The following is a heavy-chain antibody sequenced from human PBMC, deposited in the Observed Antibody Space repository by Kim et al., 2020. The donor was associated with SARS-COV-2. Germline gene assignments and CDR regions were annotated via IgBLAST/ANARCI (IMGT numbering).Heavy chain of an antibody. J-gene: IGHJ4*02. D-gene: IGHD6-19*01. Sequence: SETLSLTCTVSGGSISSYYWSWIRQPPGKGLEWIGYIYYSGSTNYNPSLKSRVTISVDTSKNQFSLKLSSVTAADTAVYYCAREGSAVGSGWLDYWGQGTLVTVSS. CDR2: IYYSGST. CDR1: GGSISSYY. CDR3: AREGSAVGSGWLDY. V-gene: IGHV4-59*01.